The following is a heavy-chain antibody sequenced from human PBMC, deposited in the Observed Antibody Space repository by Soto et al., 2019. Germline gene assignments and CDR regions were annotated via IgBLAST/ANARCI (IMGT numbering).Heavy chain of an antibody. Sequence: ASVNVYCKASGYTFTGYYMHWVRQAPGQGLEWMGWINPNSGGTNYAQKFQGWVTMTRDTSISTAYMELSRLRSDDTAVYYCARDFTLEYSSSSDLSNSMDVWGQ. J-gene: IGHJ6*02. D-gene: IGHD6-6*01. CDR3: ARDFTLEYSSSSDLSNSMDV. CDR1: GYTFTGYY. V-gene: IGHV1-2*04. CDR2: INPNSGGT.